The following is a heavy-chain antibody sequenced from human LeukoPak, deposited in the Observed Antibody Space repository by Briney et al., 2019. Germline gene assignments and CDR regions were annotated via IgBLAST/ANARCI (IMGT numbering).Heavy chain of an antibody. CDR2: ISGSGGST. CDR3: AEDGSDRGFDWLYHFDY. CDR1: GFTFSSYA. Sequence: GGFLTLSYAASGFTFSSYAMSWVRQAPGKGLEWVSAISGSGGSTYYADSVKGRFTISRDNSKNTLYLKMNSLRAEDTAVYYCAEDGSDRGFDWLYHFDYWGQGTLVTVSS. V-gene: IGHV3-23*01. J-gene: IGHJ4*02. D-gene: IGHD3-9*01.